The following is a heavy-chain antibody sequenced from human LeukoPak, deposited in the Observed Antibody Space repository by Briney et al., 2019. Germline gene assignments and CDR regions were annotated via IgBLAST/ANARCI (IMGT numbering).Heavy chain of an antibody. J-gene: IGHJ6*03. Sequence: VASVKVSCKASGYTFTGYYMHWVRQAPGQGLEWMGWINPNSGGTNYAQKFQGRVTMTRDASISTAYMELSRLRSDDTAVYYCARGHYYGSGSYHYYYYMDVWGKGTTATVS. CDR1: GYTFTGYY. CDR2: INPNSGGT. D-gene: IGHD3-10*01. CDR3: ARGHYYGSGSYHYYYYMDV. V-gene: IGHV1-2*02.